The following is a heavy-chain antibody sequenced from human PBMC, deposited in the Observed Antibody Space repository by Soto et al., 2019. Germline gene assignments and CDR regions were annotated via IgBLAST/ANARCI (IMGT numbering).Heavy chain of an antibody. V-gene: IGHV1-46*01. Sequence: ASVKVSCKASGYTFTSCYMHWVRQAPGQGLEWMGIINPSGGSTSYAQKFQGRVTMTRDTSTSTVYMELSSLRSEDTAVYYCARVVARYSSSWYEKNWYWFDPWGQGTLVTVS. CDR2: INPSGGST. CDR3: ARVVARYSSSWYEKNWYWFDP. CDR1: GYTFTSCY. D-gene: IGHD6-13*01. J-gene: IGHJ5*02.